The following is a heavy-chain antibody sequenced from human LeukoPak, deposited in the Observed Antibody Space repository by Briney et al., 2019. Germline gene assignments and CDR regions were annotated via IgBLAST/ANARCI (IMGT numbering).Heavy chain of an antibody. D-gene: IGHD6-6*01. J-gene: IGHJ4*02. V-gene: IGHV1-18*01. CDR3: ARMSIAARLVDY. Sequence: ASAKVSCKASGYTFTSYGISWVRQAPEQGIEWMGWISAYNGNTNYAQKLQGRVTMTTDTSTSTAYMELRSLRSDDTAVYYCARMSIAARLVDYWGQGTLVTVSS. CDR1: GYTFTSYG. CDR2: ISAYNGNT.